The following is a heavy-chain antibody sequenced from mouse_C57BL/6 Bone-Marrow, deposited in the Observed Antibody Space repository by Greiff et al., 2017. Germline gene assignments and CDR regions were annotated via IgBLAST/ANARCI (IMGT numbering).Heavy chain of an antibody. V-gene: IGHV1-82*01. CDR3: ARHMVTTRAWFAY. Sequence: VKLMESGPEPVKPGASVKISCKASGYAFSSSWMNWVKQRPGKGLEWIGRIYPGDGDTNYNGKFKGKATLTADKSSSTAYMQLSSLTSEDSAVYFCARHMVTTRAWFAYWGQGTLVTVSA. J-gene: IGHJ3*01. D-gene: IGHD2-2*01. CDR1: GYAFSSSW. CDR2: IYPGDGDT.